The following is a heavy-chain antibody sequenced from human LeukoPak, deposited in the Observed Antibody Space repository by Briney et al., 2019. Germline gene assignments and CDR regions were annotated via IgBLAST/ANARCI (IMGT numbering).Heavy chain of an antibody. CDR2: INPNSGGT. V-gene: IGHV1-2*02. CDR1: GYTFTGYY. J-gene: IGHJ5*02. D-gene: IGHD3-10*01. Sequence: GAPVKVSCKASGYTFTGYYMHWVRQAPGQGLEWMGWINPNSGGTNYAQKFQGRVTMTRDTSISTAYMELSRLRSDDTAVYYCARDGSGSYYENWFDPWGQGTLVTVSS. CDR3: ARDGSGSYYENWFDP.